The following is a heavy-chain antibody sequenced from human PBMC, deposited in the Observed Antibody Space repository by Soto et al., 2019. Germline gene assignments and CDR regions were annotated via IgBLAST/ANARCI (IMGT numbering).Heavy chain of an antibody. J-gene: IGHJ4*02. V-gene: IGHV3-15*01. Sequence: EVQLVESGGDLIKPGGSLTLSCAASGFTFNIAYMSWVRQAPGKGLDWVGRIKSQADGGTTDYAASVKGRFTVSRDDSTNTLYLQMNSLRNEDSGVYYFTTGSWPPHWGQGTLVTVSS. CDR2: IKSQADGGTT. CDR1: GFTFNIAY. D-gene: IGHD3-16*02. CDR3: TTGSWPPH.